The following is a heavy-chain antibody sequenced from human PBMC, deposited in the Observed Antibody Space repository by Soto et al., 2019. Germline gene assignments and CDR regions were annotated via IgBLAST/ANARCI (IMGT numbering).Heavy chain of an antibody. D-gene: IGHD6-25*01. Sequence: PGGSLRLSCAASGFTFDNYAMHWVRQAPGKGLEWVSGISWGSGSIDYADSVRGRFTISRDNARNSLYLRMSSLRPEDTALYYCAKDAAYCFDYWGQGTLVTVSS. CDR2: ISWGSGSI. CDR3: AKDAAYCFDY. CDR1: GFTFDNYA. J-gene: IGHJ4*02. V-gene: IGHV3-9*01.